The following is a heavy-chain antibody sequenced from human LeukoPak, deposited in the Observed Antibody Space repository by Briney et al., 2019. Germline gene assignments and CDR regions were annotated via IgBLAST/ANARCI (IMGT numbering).Heavy chain of an antibody. V-gene: IGHV3-33*01. D-gene: IGHD5-24*01. CDR1: GFTFSSYG. J-gene: IGHJ4*02. CDR2: IWYDGSNK. CDR3: AVPGGDGYSYYFDY. Sequence: GRSLGLSCAASGFTFSSYGMHWVRQAPGKGLERVAVIWYDGSNKYYADSVKGRFTISRDNSKNTLYLQMNSLRAEDTAVYYCAVPGGDGYSYYFDYWGQGTLVTVSS.